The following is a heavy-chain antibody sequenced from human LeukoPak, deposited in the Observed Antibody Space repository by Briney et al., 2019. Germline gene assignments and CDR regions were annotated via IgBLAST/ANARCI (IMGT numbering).Heavy chain of an antibody. J-gene: IGHJ6*03. CDR3: AREGAAAGTWDYYYYMDV. CDR2: IYTSGST. D-gene: IGHD6-13*01. CDR1: GGSISSGSYY. V-gene: IGHV4-61*02. Sequence: SETLSLTCTVSGGSISSGSYYWSWIRQPAGKGLEWIGRIYTSGSTNYNPSLKSRVTISVDTSKNQFSLKLSSVTAADTAVYYCAREGAAAGTWDYYYYMDVWGKGITVTISS.